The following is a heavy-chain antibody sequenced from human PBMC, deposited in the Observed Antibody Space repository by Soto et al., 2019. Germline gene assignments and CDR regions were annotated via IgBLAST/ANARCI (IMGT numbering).Heavy chain of an antibody. V-gene: IGHV4-31*01. J-gene: IGHJ4*02. CDR2: IYYSGST. CDR3: ARGRSSTSPYPIGY. CDR1: GGSISSGGYY. D-gene: IGHD2-2*01. Sequence: QVQLQESGPGLVKPSQTLSLTCPVSGGSISSGGYYWSWSRQHPGKGLEWIGYIYYSGSTYYNPSLKSPVTISVDTSKNQFSLKQSSVTAADTAVYYCARGRSSTSPYPIGYWGQGTLVTVSS.